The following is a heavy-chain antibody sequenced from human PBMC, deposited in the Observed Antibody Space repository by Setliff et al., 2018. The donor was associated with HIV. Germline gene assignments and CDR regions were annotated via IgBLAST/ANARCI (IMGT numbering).Heavy chain of an antibody. CDR1: GFTFSTYW. CDR2: INQDGSVT. CDR3: ARDPGSSSFDY. D-gene: IGHD6-19*01. V-gene: IGHV3-7*03. Sequence: GGSLRLSCVASGFTFSTYWMSWVRQTPGKGLEFVANINQDGSVTNYVDSVKGRFTISRDNARNLVYLQMSSLRAEDTAAYYCARDPGSSSFDYWGQGAPVTVS. J-gene: IGHJ4*02.